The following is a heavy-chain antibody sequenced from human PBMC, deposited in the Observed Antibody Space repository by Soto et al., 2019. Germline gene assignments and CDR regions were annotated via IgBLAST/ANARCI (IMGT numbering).Heavy chain of an antibody. J-gene: IGHJ6*02. Sequence: SETLSLTCAVYGGSFGGYYWSWIRQPPGKGLEWIGEINHSGSTNYNPSLKSRVTISVDTSKNQFSLKLSSVTAADTAVYYCARGRISITFGGVRMDVWGQGTTVTVSS. CDR1: GGSFGGYY. CDR3: ARGRISITFGGVRMDV. V-gene: IGHV4-34*01. CDR2: INHSGST. D-gene: IGHD3-16*01.